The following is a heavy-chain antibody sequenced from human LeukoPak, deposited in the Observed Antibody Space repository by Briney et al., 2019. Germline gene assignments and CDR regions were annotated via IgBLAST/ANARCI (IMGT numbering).Heavy chain of an antibody. D-gene: IGHD2-15*01. CDR3: AREGCSGGSCYSVAGSDGMDV. CDR2: IIPILGIA. Sequence: ASVKVSCKASGGTFSSYAISWVRQAPGQGLEWMGRIIPILGIANYAQKFQGRVTITADKSTSTAYMELSSLRSEDTAVYYCAREGCSGGSCYSVAGSDGMDVWGQGTTVTVSS. V-gene: IGHV1-69*04. CDR1: GGTFSSYA. J-gene: IGHJ6*02.